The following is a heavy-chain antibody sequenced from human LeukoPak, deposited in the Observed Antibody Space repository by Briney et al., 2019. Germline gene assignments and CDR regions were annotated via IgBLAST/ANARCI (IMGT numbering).Heavy chain of an antibody. V-gene: IGHV3-23*01. CDR2: IGVGGGDT. J-gene: IGHJ4*02. CDR3: AKGGWALL. D-gene: IGHD3-10*01. CDR1: GFTFDTYA. Sequence: GGSLRLSCAASGFTFDTYALSWLRQAPGKGLEWVSFIGVGGGDTYYADSVKGRFTISRDDSKNTLYLQMNSLRAEDTAVYYCAKGGWALLGGQGTLVTVSS.